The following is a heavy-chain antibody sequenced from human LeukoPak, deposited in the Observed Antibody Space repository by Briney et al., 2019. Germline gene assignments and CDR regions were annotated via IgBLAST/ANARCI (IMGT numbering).Heavy chain of an antibody. Sequence: ASVKVSCKASGYTFTSYYMHWVRQAPGQGLEWMGIINPSGGSTSYAQKFQGRVTITADKSTSTAYMELSSLRSEDTAVYYCARDRSDYDYVWGSYRWGYFDYWGQGTLVTVSS. J-gene: IGHJ4*02. D-gene: IGHD3-16*02. V-gene: IGHV1-46*01. CDR1: GYTFTSYY. CDR2: INPSGGST. CDR3: ARDRSDYDYVWGSYRWGYFDY.